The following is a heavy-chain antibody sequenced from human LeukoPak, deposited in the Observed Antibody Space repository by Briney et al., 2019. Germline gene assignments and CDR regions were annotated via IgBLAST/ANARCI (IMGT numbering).Heavy chain of an antibody. J-gene: IGHJ6*03. CDR1: GFTFTSYT. D-gene: IGHD2-2*01. CDR2: ISGSGGIT. CDR3: ARSPRIVVVPAARDYYYMDV. Sequence: PGASLRLSCAASGFTFTSYTMSWVRQAPGKGLEWVSAISGSGGITYYGDSVKGRFTISRDNSNNTLYLQMNSLRAEDTAVYYCARSPRIVVVPAARDYYYMDVWGKGTTVTVSS. V-gene: IGHV3-23*01.